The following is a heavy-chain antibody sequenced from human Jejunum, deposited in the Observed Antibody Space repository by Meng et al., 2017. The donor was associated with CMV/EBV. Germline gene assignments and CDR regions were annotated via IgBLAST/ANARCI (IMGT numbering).Heavy chain of an antibody. CDR1: GFTFSSHA. CDR2: ISGSSGST. D-gene: IGHD1-26*01. J-gene: IGHJ4*02. V-gene: IGHV3-23*01. Sequence: GFTFSSHAMSWFRQAPGKELEWVSGISGSSGSTYYADSVKGRFTISRDNSKNTLYLQMNSLRAEDTAVYYCAKDEGVGTTSRFDSWGQGTLVTVSS. CDR3: AKDEGVGTTSRFDS.